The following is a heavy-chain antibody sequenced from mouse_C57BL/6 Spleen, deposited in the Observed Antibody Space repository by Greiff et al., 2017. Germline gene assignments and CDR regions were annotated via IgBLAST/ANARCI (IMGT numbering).Heavy chain of an antibody. Sequence: AQLQQSGAELVKPGASVKISCKASGYAFSSYWMNWVMQRPGKGLEWIGQIYPGDVDTNYNGKFKVKATLTADKSSSTAYMQLSSLTSEDSAVYFCASDYGSSAPFAYWGQGTLVTVSA. J-gene: IGHJ3*01. CDR2: IYPGDVDT. V-gene: IGHV1-80*01. CDR1: GYAFSSYW. CDR3: ASDYGSSAPFAY. D-gene: IGHD1-1*01.